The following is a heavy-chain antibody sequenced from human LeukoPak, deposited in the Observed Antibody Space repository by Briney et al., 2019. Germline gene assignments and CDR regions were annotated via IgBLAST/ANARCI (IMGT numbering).Heavy chain of an antibody. D-gene: IGHD6-13*01. CDR2: MKEDGSAK. J-gene: IGHJ4*02. CDR3: ARGRHSSSWAPIDY. Sequence: GGSLRLSCAASGFTFSSYWMSWVRQAPGKGLEWVACMKEDGSAKYYVDSVRGRFTISRDNAKNSLYLQMNSLRAEDTAMYYCARGRHSSSWAPIDYWGQGTLVTVSS. CDR1: GFTFSSYW. V-gene: IGHV3-7*01.